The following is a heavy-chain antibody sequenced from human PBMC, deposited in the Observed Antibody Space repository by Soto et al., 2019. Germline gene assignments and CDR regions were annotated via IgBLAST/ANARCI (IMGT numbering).Heavy chain of an antibody. Sequence: PSETQSLTCTVSGFSISSGGYYWSWIRQHPGKGLEWIGYIYYSGSTYYNPSLKSRVTISVDTSKNQFSLKPSSVTAADTAVYYCARGERQYYYYYMDVWGKGTTVTVSS. CDR2: IYYSGST. V-gene: IGHV4-31*03. CDR3: ARGERQYYYYYMDV. D-gene: IGHD1-1*01. CDR1: GFSISSGGYY. J-gene: IGHJ6*03.